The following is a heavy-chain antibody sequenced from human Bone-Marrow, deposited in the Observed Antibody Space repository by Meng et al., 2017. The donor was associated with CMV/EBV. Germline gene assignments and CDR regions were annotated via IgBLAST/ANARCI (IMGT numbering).Heavy chain of an antibody. Sequence: GGSLRLSCAASGFTFSSYSMNWVRQAPGKGLEWVSSISSSSSYIYYADSVKGRFTISRDNAKNSLYLQMNSLRAEDTAVYYCPRVEEVLGGELLSFDYWGQGTLVTVSS. CDR1: GFTFSSYS. D-gene: IGHD3-10*01. V-gene: IGHV3-21*01. CDR3: PRVEEVLGGELLSFDY. CDR2: ISSSSSYI. J-gene: IGHJ4*02.